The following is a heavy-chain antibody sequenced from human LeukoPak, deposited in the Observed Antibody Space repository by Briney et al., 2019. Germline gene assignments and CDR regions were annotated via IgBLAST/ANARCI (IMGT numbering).Heavy chain of an antibody. CDR1: GGTFSSYA. CDR3: ARASIVATISYYYYGMDV. Sequence: SVKVCCKASGGTFSSYAISWVRQAPGQGLEWMRGIIPIFGTADYAQKFQGRVTITADESTSTAYMELSSLRSEDTAVYYCARASIVATISYYYYGMDVWGKGTTVTVSS. D-gene: IGHD5-12*01. CDR2: IIPIFGTA. V-gene: IGHV1-69*13. J-gene: IGHJ6*04.